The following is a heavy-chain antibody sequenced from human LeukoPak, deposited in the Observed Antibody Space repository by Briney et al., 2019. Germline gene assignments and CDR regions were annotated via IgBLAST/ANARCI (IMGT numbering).Heavy chain of an antibody. CDR3: ARDYSTGYFYFDY. CDR2: ISYDASSH. J-gene: IGHJ4*02. D-gene: IGHD3-9*01. CDR1: EFTFSNYT. V-gene: IGHV3-30*01. Sequence: GGSLRLSCAASEFTFSNYTMHWVRQAPGKGLQWVAGISYDASSHFHADSVKGRFTISRDNSKSTLYLQMNSLRPEDTAVYYCARDYSTGYFYFDYWGQGTLVTASS.